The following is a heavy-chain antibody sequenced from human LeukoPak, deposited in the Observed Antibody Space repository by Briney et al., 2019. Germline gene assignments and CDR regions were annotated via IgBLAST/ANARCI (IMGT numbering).Heavy chain of an antibody. J-gene: IGHJ5*02. V-gene: IGHV1-18*01. CDR1: GYTFTSYG. CDR2: ISAYYGNT. Sequence: ASVKVSCKASGYTFTSYGISWVRQAPGRGREWMGWISAYYGNTNYAQKLQGRVTMTTDTSTSTAYMELRSLRSDDTAVYYCARDFRSRGIAAALGTFDPWGQGTLVTVSS. CDR3: ARDFRSRGIAAALGTFDP. D-gene: IGHD6-13*01.